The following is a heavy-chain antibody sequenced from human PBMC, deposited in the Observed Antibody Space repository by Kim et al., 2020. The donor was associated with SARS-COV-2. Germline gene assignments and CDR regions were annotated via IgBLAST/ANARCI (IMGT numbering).Heavy chain of an antibody. CDR2: IYPGDSDT. CDR3: ARHDEAYDSSGYSYYFDY. D-gene: IGHD3-22*01. Sequence: GESLKISCKGSGYSFTSYWIGWVRQMPGKGLEWMGIIYPGDSDTRYSPSFQGQVTISADKSISTAYLQWSSLKASDTAMYYCARHDEAYDSSGYSYYFDYWGQGTLVTVSS. J-gene: IGHJ4*02. V-gene: IGHV5-51*01. CDR1: GYSFTSYW.